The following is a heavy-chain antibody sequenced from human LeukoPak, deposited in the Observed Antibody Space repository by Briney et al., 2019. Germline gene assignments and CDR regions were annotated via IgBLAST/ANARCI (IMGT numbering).Heavy chain of an antibody. D-gene: IGHD1-7*01. CDR2: IYSGANT. V-gene: IGHV3-53*01. CDR3: ARGNWNYPFDY. CDR1: GFTVSSNY. Sequence: GGSLRLSCAASGFTVSSNYMSWVRQAPGEGLEWVSVIYSGANTYYADSVKGRFTISRDNSKSTLYLQMNSLRAEDTAVYYCARGNWNYPFDYWGQGTLVTVSS. J-gene: IGHJ4*02.